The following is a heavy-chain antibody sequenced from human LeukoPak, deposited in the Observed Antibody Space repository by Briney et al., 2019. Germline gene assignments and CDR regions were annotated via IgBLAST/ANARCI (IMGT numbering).Heavy chain of an antibody. CDR3: ARRNMYSSGWYYFDY. CDR1: GGSISSSTYY. D-gene: IGHD6-19*01. Sequence: PSETLSLTCTVSGGSISSSTYYWTWIRLPPGKGLEWIGYIYYSGTTNYNPSLKSRVTISVDTSKNQFSLKLSSVTAADTAVYYCARRNMYSSGWYYFDYWGQGTLVTVSS. V-gene: IGHV4-61*05. J-gene: IGHJ4*02. CDR2: IYYSGTT.